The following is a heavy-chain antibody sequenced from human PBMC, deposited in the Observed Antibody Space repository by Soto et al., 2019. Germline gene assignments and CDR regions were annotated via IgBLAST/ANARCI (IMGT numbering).Heavy chain of an antibody. J-gene: IGHJ6*03. V-gene: IGHV3-74*03. Sequence: GGSLRLSCAASGFPFSSYWMHWVRQAPGKGLVWVSRINGDGSSITYADSVKGRFTISRDNAKNSLYLQMNSLRAEDTALYYCAGLTGSEPYYHYMDVWGKGTTVTVSS. CDR3: AGLTGSEPYYHYMDV. D-gene: IGHD2-15*01. CDR2: INGDGSSI. CDR1: GFPFSSYW.